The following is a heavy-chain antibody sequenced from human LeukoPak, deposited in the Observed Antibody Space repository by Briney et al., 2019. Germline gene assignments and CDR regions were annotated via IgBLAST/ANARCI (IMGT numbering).Heavy chain of an antibody. V-gene: IGHV3-21*01. CDR3: ARSLGADTAMVTLDS. D-gene: IGHD5-18*01. Sequence: GGSLRLSCAASGFTFSSYYMNWVRQAPGKGLEWVSSISSSIYIYYADSVKGRFTISRDNAKNSLYLQMNSLRAEGTAVYYCARSLGADTAMVTLDSWGQGTLVTVSS. J-gene: IGHJ4*02. CDR1: GFTFSSYY. CDR2: ISSSIYI.